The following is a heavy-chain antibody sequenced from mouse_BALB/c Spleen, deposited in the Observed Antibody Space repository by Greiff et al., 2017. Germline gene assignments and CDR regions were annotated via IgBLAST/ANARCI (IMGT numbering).Heavy chain of an antibody. CDR3: ARYGNYEENY. CDR2: IDPSDSET. J-gene: IGHJ2*01. Sequence: VQLQQSGPQLVRPGASVKISCKASGYSFTSYWMHWVKQRPGQGLEWIGMIDPSDSETRLNQKFKDKATLTVDKSSSTAYMQLSSPTSEDSAVYYCARYGNYEENYWGQGTTLTVSS. V-gene: IGHV1S126*01. D-gene: IGHD2-1*01. CDR1: GYSFTSYW.